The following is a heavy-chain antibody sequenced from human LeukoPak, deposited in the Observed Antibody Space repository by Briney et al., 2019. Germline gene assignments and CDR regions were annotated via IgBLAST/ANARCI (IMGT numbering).Heavy chain of an antibody. J-gene: IGHJ4*02. Sequence: GGSLRLSCAASGFTFSSYAMSWVRQAPGKGLEWVSAISGSGGSTFYADSVKGRFTISRDNSKNTLYLQMNSLRAEDTAVYYCAKVKSSGWYYFDYWGQGTLVTVSS. CDR2: ISGSGGST. D-gene: IGHD6-19*01. CDR1: GFTFSSYA. CDR3: AKVKSSGWYYFDY. V-gene: IGHV3-23*01.